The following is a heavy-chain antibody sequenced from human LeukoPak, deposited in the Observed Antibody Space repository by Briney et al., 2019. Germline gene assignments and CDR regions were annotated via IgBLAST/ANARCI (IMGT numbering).Heavy chain of an antibody. D-gene: IGHD6-19*01. Sequence: SGTLSLTCAVSGGSISSSNWWSWVRQPPGKGLEWIGEIYHSGSTNYNPSLKSRVTISVDKSKNQFSLKLSSVTAADTAVYYCARGGPQWLGNWFDHWGQGTLVTVSS. CDR2: IYHSGST. CDR3: ARGGPQWLGNWFDH. CDR1: GGSISSSNW. J-gene: IGHJ5*02. V-gene: IGHV4-4*02.